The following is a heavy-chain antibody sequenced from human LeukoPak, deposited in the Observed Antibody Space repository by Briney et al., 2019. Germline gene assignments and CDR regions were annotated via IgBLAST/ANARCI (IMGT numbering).Heavy chain of an antibody. CDR3: AKAMRELLSGAFDI. CDR1: GFIFSSYS. J-gene: IGHJ3*02. D-gene: IGHD2/OR15-2a*01. Sequence: GGSLRLSCAASGFIFSSYSMSWVRQAPGKGLEWVSAISGSGGSTYYADSVKGRFTISRDNPKNTLYLQMNSLRAEDTAVYYCAKAMRELLSGAFDIWGQGTMVTVSS. V-gene: IGHV3-23*01. CDR2: ISGSGGST.